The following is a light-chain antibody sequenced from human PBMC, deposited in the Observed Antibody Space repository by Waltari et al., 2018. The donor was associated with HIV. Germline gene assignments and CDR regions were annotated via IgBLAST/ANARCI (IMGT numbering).Light chain of an antibody. CDR2: EAI. CDR1: SSDVGNYNL. J-gene: IGLJ3*02. V-gene: IGLV2-23*01. Sequence: QSALTQPASVSGSPGQSITISCTGTSSDVGNYNLVSWYQQPPGKAPKLIIYEAIKRPSGVSNRISASKSGNMASLTISGLQAEDEADYYCCSYGGSSTWVFGGGTKVTVL. CDR3: CSYGGSSTWV.